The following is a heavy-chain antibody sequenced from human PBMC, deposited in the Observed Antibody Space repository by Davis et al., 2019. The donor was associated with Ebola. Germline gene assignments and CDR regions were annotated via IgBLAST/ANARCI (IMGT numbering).Heavy chain of an antibody. CDR3: TRGSGMYD. V-gene: IGHV3-15*06. D-gene: IGHD6-25*01. J-gene: IGHJ4*02. Sequence: GASLKISCAASGFTFRSAWITWVRQAPGKGLEWVGRIKSRSDGGTTHYGVRVKGRFTISRDDSKNTVYLEMNSLKTEDTALYYCTRGSGMYDWGRGTLVTVST. CDR2: IKSRSDGGTT. CDR1: GFTFRSAW.